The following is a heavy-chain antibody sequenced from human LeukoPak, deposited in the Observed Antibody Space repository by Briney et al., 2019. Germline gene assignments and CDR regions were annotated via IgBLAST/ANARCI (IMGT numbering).Heavy chain of an antibody. D-gene: IGHD6-25*01. V-gene: IGHV1-2*06. CDR3: ASGGYGAQNYFDY. Sequence: ASVKVSCKASGYTFTSYDINWVRQAPGQGLEWMGRINPNSGGTNYAQKFQGRVTMTRDTSISTAYMELSRLRSDDTAVYYCASGGYGAQNYFDYWGQGTLVTVSS. CDR2: INPNSGGT. J-gene: IGHJ4*02. CDR1: GYTFTSYD.